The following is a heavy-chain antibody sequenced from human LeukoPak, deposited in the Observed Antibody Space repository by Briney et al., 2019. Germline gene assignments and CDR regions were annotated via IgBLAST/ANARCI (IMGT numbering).Heavy chain of an antibody. D-gene: IGHD6-13*01. J-gene: IGHJ6*03. V-gene: IGHV1-69*05. CDR1: GGTFSSYA. CDR3: AGAIAAAGTYYYYYMDV. CDR2: IIPIFGTA. Sequence: SVKVSYKASGGTFSSYAISWVRQAPGQGLEWMGGIIPIFGTANYAQKFQGRVTITTDESTSTAYMELSSLRSEDTAVYYCAGAIAAAGTYYYYYMDVWGKGTTVTVSS.